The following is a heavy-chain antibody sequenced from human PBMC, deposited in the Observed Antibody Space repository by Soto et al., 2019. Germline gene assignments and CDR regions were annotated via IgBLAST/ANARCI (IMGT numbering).Heavy chain of an antibody. CDR3: ARHATYYDILSGYYFDY. J-gene: IGHJ4*02. Sequence: GESLKISCKGSGYTFSSYRIGWVRQVPGKGLEWMGIISPGDSDTKYSQSFQGQVTISADKSTSTAYLQWNSLRASDTAMYYCARHATYYDILSGYYFDYWGQGTLVTVSS. V-gene: IGHV5-51*01. CDR1: GYTFSSYR. D-gene: IGHD3-9*01. CDR2: ISPGDSDT.